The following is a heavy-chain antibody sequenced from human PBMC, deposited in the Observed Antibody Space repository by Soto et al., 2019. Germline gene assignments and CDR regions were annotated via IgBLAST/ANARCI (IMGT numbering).Heavy chain of an antibody. V-gene: IGHV3-23*01. Sequence: GGSLRLSCASSGFTFTTYAMSWVRQAPGKGLEWVSTISVRGDSTYYADSVKGRFAVSRDDSKNTIYLQMNSLRAEDTAIYYCATRHLPYCSGGTCNPFDFWGQGTLVTVSS. CDR3: ATRHLPYCSGGTCNPFDF. CDR2: ISVRGDST. CDR1: GFTFTTYA. J-gene: IGHJ4*02. D-gene: IGHD2-15*01.